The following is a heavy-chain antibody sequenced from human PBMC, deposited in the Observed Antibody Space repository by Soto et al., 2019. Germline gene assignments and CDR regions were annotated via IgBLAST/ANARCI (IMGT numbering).Heavy chain of an antibody. J-gene: IGHJ5*02. CDR2: ISAGGGNT. Sequence: EVQLLESGGGLVQPGGSLRLSCAASGFTFSSYATSWVRQAPGKGLEWVSAISAGGGNTYYRDSVKGRFTISRDNSKNTLYLQMNSLRAEDTAVYFCAQTTPSIHWFDPWGQGTLVTVSS. CDR3: AQTTPSIHWFDP. CDR1: GFTFSSYA. D-gene: IGHD1-1*01. V-gene: IGHV3-23*01.